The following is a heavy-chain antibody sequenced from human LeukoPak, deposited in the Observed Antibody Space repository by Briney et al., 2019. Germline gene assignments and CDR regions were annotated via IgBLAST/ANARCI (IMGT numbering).Heavy chain of an antibody. D-gene: IGHD2-2*02. J-gene: IGHJ3*02. Sequence: PGGSLRLSCAASGFTFSSYSMNWVRQAPGKGLEWVSSISSSSSYIYYADSVKGRFTISRDNAKNSLYLQMNSLRSEDSAVYYCATELRRQYGVPAAIESAFDIWGQGTMVTVSS. CDR1: GFTFSSYS. V-gene: IGHV3-21*04. CDR3: ATELRRQYGVPAAIESAFDI. CDR2: ISSSSSYI.